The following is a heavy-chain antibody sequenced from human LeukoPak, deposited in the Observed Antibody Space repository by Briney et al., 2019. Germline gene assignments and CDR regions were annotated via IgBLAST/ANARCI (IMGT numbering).Heavy chain of an antibody. CDR3: ARGPRFLEWTTTILAFDY. D-gene: IGHD3-3*01. CDR1: GGSFSGYY. CDR2: INHSGST. V-gene: IGHV4-34*01. Sequence: SETLSLTCAVYGGSFSGYYWSWIRQPPGKGLEWIGEINHSGSTNYNPSLKSRVTISVDTSKNQFSLKLSSVTAADTAVYYCARGPRFLEWTTTILAFDYWGQGTLVTVSS. J-gene: IGHJ4*02.